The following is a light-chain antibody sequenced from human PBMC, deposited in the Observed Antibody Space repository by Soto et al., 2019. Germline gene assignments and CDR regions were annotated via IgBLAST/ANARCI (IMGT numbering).Light chain of an antibody. CDR2: DAS. CDR3: QQYGSSPFT. Sequence: EIVLTQSPGTLSLSPGERATLSCRASQSVSSSYLAWYQQKLGQAPRLLIYDASSRATGIPDRFSGSGSGTDFTLTISRLEPEDFALYYWQQYGSSPFTFGPGTKVDIK. V-gene: IGKV3-20*01. J-gene: IGKJ3*01. CDR1: QSVSSSY.